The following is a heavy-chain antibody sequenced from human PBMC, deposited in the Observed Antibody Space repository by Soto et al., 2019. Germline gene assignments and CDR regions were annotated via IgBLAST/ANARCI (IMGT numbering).Heavy chain of an antibody. CDR1: GFTFSSYA. V-gene: IGHV3-23*01. J-gene: IGHJ6*02. D-gene: IGHD3-10*01. CDR2: ISGSGGST. Sequence: GGSLRLSCAASGFTFSSYAMSWVRQAPGKGLEWVSAISGSGGSTYYADSVKGWFTISRDNSKNTLYLQMNSLRAEDTAVYYCAKDWFRITYYYYGMDVWGQGTTVTVSS. CDR3: AKDWFRITYYYYGMDV.